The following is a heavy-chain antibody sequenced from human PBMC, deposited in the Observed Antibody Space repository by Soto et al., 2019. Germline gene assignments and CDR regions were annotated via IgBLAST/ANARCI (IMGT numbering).Heavy chain of an antibody. CDR2: TFTGGST. D-gene: IGHD1-26*01. CDR3: AKKPPSSIQGWAFGMDV. CDR1: GFSVTTNY. V-gene: IGHV3-53*02. J-gene: IGHJ6*02. Sequence: EVQLVETGGGLIQPGGSLRLSCLASGFSVTTNYIIWVRQPPGKGLEWVSTTFTGGSTHYADSVKDRFSISIDNSKNTVYLQMNNLRVEDTAVYYCAKKPPSSIQGWAFGMDVWGQGTTVSVSS.